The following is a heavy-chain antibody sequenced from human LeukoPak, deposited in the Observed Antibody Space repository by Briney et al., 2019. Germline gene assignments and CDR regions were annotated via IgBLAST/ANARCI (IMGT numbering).Heavy chain of an antibody. CDR3: AKTRSSSSHYFYFMDV. J-gene: IGHJ6*03. CDR2: LSGTRDSRGA. CDR1: GFTFIRSA. Sequence: GGSLRLSCAASGFTFIRSAMTWVRQAPGKGLEWVASLSGTRDSRGAIYADSVKGRFTISRDDSKSTLFLRMNRLTAEDTAIYYCAKTRSSSSHYFYFMDVWAKGVTVTVSS. V-gene: IGHV3-23*01. D-gene: IGHD6-6*01.